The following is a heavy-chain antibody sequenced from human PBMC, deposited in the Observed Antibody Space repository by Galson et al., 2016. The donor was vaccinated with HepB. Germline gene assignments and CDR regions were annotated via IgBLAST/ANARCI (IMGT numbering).Heavy chain of an antibody. J-gene: IGHJ4*02. CDR1: GFTFDSYA. V-gene: IGHV3-23*01. Sequence: SLRLSCATSGFTFDSYAMSWVRQAPGKGLEWVSGISGSGGSTYYADSVKGRFTISRDNSKTTLYLQMNSLRAEDTAVYYCAKSAGYTSSWYDYWGQGTLVTVSS. D-gene: IGHD6-13*01. CDR3: AKSAGYTSSWYDY. CDR2: ISGSGGST.